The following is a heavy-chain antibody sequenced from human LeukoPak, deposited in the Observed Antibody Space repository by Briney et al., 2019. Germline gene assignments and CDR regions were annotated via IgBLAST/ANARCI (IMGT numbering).Heavy chain of an antibody. CDR3: TTCGGDCYFNY. J-gene: IGHJ4*02. CDR1: GFTFSNAW. Sequence: GGSLRLSCAASGFTFSNAWMNWVRQAPGKGLEWVGRIKSKPAGETTTYAAPVKGRFTISRDDSRNTLYLQMNSLKTEDTAVYYCTTCGGDCYFNYWGQGTLVTVSS. CDR2: IKSKPAGETT. D-gene: IGHD2-21*02. V-gene: IGHV3-15*01.